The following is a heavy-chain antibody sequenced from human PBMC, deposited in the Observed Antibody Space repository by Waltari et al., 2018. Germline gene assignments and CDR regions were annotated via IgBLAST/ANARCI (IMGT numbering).Heavy chain of an antibody. D-gene: IGHD1-26*01. CDR2: VRGDGKS. Sequence: QLQLQESGPGLVKPSGTLSLTCAVSGDSMSGTDCWSWVRQSPQRGLEWVGQVRGDGKSNYNPSFASRVTISLDTSKNQFSLNLNFATAADTAMYYCARDRGRGLYLDTWGPGTPVTVSP. CDR1: GDSMSGTDC. CDR3: ARDRGRGLYLDT. J-gene: IGHJ4*02. V-gene: IGHV4-4*02.